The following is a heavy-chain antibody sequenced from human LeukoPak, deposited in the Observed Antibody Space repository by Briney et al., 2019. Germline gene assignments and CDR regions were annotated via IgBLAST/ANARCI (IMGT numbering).Heavy chain of an antibody. CDR2: IYGDGDE. V-gene: IGHV2-5*02. D-gene: IGHD2/OR15-2a*01. CDR1: GFSLSTSGVG. Sequence: SGPTLVNPTQTLTLTCTFSGFSLSTSGVGVGWIRQAPGEAPEWLALIYGDGDERYSPSLKSRLTITKDTSKNQVVLTMTNMNPVDTATYFCAHSNFVYMHFDYWGQGTLVTVSS. J-gene: IGHJ4*02. CDR3: AHSNFVYMHFDY.